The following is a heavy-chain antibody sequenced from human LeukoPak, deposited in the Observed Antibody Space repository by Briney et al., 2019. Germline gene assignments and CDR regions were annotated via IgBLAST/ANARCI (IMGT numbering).Heavy chain of an antibody. D-gene: IGHD3-10*01. CDR2: INPNSGGT. CDR1: GYTFTGYY. CDR3: ARVPTYYYGSGSYSPDVLVDY. Sequence: ASVKVSCKASGYTFTGYYMHWVRQAPGQGLEWMGWINPNSGGTNYAQKFQGRVTMTRDTSISTAYMELSRLRSDDTAVYYCARVPTYYYGSGSYSPDVLVDYWGQGTLVTVSS. V-gene: IGHV1-2*02. J-gene: IGHJ4*02.